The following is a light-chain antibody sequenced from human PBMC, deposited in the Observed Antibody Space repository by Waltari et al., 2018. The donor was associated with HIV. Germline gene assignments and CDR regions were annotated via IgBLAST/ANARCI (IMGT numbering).Light chain of an antibody. CDR1: ESISRY. Sequence: EIVLTQSPATLSLSPGERATLTCRDSESISRYLAWYQPIPGQAPRLLISDASNRATGIPAMFSGSGSGTDFTLTIRYLEPEDFSVYYCQQRTNWPPWSFGQGTKVEIK. V-gene: IGKV3-11*01. CDR2: DAS. CDR3: QQRTNWPPWS. J-gene: IGKJ1*01.